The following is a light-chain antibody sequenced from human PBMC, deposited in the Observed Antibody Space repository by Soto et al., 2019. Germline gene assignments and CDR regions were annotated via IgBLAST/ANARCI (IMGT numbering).Light chain of an antibody. V-gene: IGKV3-11*01. CDR3: QQRNSWPRT. CDR2: DAS. J-gene: IGKJ1*01. CDR1: QSVSSY. Sequence: VLTQSPATLSLSPGDRATLSCRASQSVSSYLAWYQQKPGQAPRLLIYDASNRATGIPARFSGSGSGTDFTLTIRSLAPEDFAVYYCQQRNSWPRTCGQGTKGE.